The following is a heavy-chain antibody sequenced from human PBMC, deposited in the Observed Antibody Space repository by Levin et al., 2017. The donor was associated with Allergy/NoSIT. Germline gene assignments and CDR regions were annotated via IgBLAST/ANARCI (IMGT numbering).Heavy chain of an antibody. V-gene: IGHV3-11*01. CDR2: ISSSGSTI. CDR1: GFTFSDYY. Sequence: GESLKISCAASGFTFSDYYMSWIRQAPGKGLEWVSYISSSGSTIYYADSVKGRFTISRDNAKNSLYLQMNSLRAEDTAVYYCARDLVGASVQGAYPTAGFDYWGQGTLVTVSS. CDR3: ARDLVGASVQGAYPTAGFDY. J-gene: IGHJ4*02. D-gene: IGHD3-10*01.